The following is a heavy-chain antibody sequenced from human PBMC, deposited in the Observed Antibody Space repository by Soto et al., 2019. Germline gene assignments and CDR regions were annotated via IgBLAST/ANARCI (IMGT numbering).Heavy chain of an antibody. CDR1: GFTVADNY. J-gene: IGHJ6*02. CDR2: TFSGSTT. V-gene: IGHV3-53*02. D-gene: IGHD2-2*01. CDR3: ARKPPSAIQGWAFGMDV. Sequence: EVQLVETGGSLIQSGGSLRLSCAASGFTVADNYMIWVRQPPGKGLEWVSTTFSGSTTQYASAVKGRFTVSRDISKNTLYLQMNNLRAEDTALYYCARKPPSAIQGWAFGMDVWGQGTTVSVSS.